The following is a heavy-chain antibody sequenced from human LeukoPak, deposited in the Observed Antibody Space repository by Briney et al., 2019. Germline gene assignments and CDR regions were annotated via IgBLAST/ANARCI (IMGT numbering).Heavy chain of an antibody. J-gene: IGHJ6*02. V-gene: IGHV4-59*11. Sequence: ASETLSLTCTVSGGSISGHYWTWIRHPPGKGLEWIGQIHYSGRPDYNPSLKSRVTISVDTSKNQLSLKVTSVTGADTAVYYCARFGVDYDMDVWGQGTTVTVSS. D-gene: IGHD3-16*01. CDR1: GGSISGHY. CDR3: ARFGVDYDMDV. CDR2: IHYSGRP.